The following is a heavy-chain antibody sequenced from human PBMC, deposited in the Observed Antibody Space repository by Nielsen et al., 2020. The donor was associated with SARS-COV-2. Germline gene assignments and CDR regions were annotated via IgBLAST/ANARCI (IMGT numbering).Heavy chain of an antibody. CDR3: ARLGCSGGSCSSGYYYYGMDV. D-gene: IGHD2-15*01. J-gene: IGHJ6*02. V-gene: IGHV3-11*03. Sequence: RQAPGKGLEWVSYISSSSRHTNYADSVKGRFTISRDNAKNSLYLQMNSLRVEDTAVYYCARLGCSGGSCSSGYYYYGMDVWGQGATVTVS. CDR2: ISSSSRHT.